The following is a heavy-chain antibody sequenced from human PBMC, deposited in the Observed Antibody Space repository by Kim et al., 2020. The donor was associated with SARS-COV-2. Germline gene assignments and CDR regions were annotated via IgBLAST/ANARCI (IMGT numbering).Heavy chain of an antibody. J-gene: IGHJ2*01. CDR3: ARNMEQWFFDL. CDR1: GGAISSGTYF. V-gene: IGHV4-31*03. Sequence: SETLSLTCTVSGGAISSGTYFWGWIRQLPGKGLECIGYISYSGSAYYNPSLRSRVTVSVDTSRNQFSLNVNSVTAADTAVYFCARNMEQWFFDLWGRGTLVTVSP. CDR2: ISYSGSA. D-gene: IGHD1-1*01.